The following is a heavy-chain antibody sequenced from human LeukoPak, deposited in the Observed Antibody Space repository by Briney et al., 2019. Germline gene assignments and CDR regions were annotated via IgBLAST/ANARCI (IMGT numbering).Heavy chain of an antibody. V-gene: IGHV3-23*01. CDR3: AKAIDSRGHWYERGADY. CDR2: VSGDGSQT. J-gene: IGHJ4*02. D-gene: IGHD3-22*01. Sequence: GGPLTLSCAASGFAFRDYAMSWVRQVTGEALEWVATVSGDGSQTYDSVSLKGRFTISRDNFDNTVYLRMSGLRAEDTAIYYCAKAIDSRGHWYERGADYWGKGTPVTVSS. CDR1: GFAFRDYA.